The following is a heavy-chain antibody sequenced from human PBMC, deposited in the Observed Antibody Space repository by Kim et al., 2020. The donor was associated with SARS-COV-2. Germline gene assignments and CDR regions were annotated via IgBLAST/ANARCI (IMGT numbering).Heavy chain of an antibody. V-gene: IGHV3-48*03. J-gene: IGHJ4*02. CDR2: R. D-gene: IGHD4-4*01. Sequence: RYYADSVRCRFTISRDNDKNSLYLQMNSLRAEDTAVYYCARGPNYSPFDYWGQGTLVTVSS. CDR3: ARGPNYSPFDY.